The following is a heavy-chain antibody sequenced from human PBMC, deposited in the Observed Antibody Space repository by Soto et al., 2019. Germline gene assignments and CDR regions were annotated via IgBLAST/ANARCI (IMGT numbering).Heavy chain of an antibody. J-gene: IGHJ4*02. CDR2: MSAYHGNT. V-gene: IGHV1-18*01. D-gene: IGHD6-13*01. CDR3: ARAPAPLYSSSWYYFDY. CDR1: GYTFTNYD. Sequence: ASVKVSCKASGYTFTNYDVNWVRQASGQGLEWMGWMSAYHGNTGYAQKLQGRLTMTTDTSTSTAYMELRSLRSDDTAVYYCARAPAPLYSSSWYYFDYWGQGTLVTVSS.